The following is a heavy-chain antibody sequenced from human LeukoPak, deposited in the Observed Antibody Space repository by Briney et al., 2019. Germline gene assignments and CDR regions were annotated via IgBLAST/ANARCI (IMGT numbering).Heavy chain of an antibody. CDR3: AKFSPTPLLNYYYYGMDV. V-gene: IGHV3-23*01. J-gene: IGHJ6*02. CDR2: FSGSGAST. CDR1: GFTFSTFA. Sequence: GGSLRLSCAASGFTFSTFAMSWVRQAPGTGLEWVSCFSGSGASTYYADSVKGRFTFSRDNSKNTLYLQMNSLRAEDTAVYYCAKFSPTPLLNYYYYGMDVWGQGTTVTVSS.